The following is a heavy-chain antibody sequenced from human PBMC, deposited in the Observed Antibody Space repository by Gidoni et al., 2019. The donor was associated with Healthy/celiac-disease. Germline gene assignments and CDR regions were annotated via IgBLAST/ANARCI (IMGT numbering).Heavy chain of an antibody. D-gene: IGHD6-19*01. CDR3: ARASSGWSIDY. V-gene: IGHV3-13*04. CDR1: GFTFSSYD. Sequence: EVQLVESGGGLVQPGGSLRLSCASSGFTFSSYDMHWVRQATGKGLEWVSAIGTAGDTYYPGSVKGRFTISRENAKNSLYLQMNSLRAGDTAVYYCARASSGWSIDYWGQGTLVTVSS. CDR2: IGTAGDT. J-gene: IGHJ4*02.